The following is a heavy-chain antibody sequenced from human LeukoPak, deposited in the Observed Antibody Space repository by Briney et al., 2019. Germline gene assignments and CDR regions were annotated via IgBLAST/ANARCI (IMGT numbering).Heavy chain of an antibody. V-gene: IGHV4-39*01. J-gene: IGHJ1*01. D-gene: IGHD3-22*01. Sequence: PSETLSLTCTVSGGYIISSSYYWDRIRHPSGRAPECIGSIYYSGSTYYNPSRKSRVTIFLDTSKNQFSLKLASVTAADTAVYYCARRRYYDSTGYLDWGQGTLVTVSS. CDR1: GGYIISSSYY. CDR2: IYYSGST. CDR3: ARRRYYDSTGYLD.